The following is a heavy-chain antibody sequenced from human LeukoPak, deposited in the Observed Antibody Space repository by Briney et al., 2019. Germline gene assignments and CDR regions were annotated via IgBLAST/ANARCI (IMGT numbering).Heavy chain of an antibody. D-gene: IGHD3-9*01. CDR3: AGGSGYLITS. CDR1: GFSFRSYW. J-gene: IGHJ5*02. Sequence: GGSLRLSCAATGFSFRSYWMNWVRQAPGKGLEWLAIIKQDGSEKHYKGSVEGRFTISRDNAKNSLHLQMNSLRAEDTAVYYCAGGSGYLITSWGQGTLVTVSP. V-gene: IGHV3-7*01. CDR2: IKQDGSEK.